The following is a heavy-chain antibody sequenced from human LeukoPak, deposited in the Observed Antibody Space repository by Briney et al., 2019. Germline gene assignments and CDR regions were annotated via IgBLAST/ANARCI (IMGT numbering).Heavy chain of an antibody. Sequence: GGSLRLSCAASGFTFSSYAMHWVRQAPGKGLEWVAVISYDGSNKYYADSVKGRFTISRDNSKNTLYLQMNSLRAEDTAVYYCAKGESTSGTSSWFDPWGQGTLVTVSS. D-gene: IGHD6-13*01. J-gene: IGHJ5*02. CDR2: ISYDGSNK. CDR1: GFTFSSYA. CDR3: AKGESTSGTSSWFDP. V-gene: IGHV3-30*04.